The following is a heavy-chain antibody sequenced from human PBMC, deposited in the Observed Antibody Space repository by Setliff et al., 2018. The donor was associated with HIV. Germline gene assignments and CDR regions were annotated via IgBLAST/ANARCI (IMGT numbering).Heavy chain of an antibody. CDR2: VYHSGRT. D-gene: IGHD6-13*01. CDR3: ARGRSRWTYYNYYYMDV. CDR1: GGSFSGSY. Sequence: SETLSLTCAVYGGSFSGSYWSWIRQPPGKGLEWIGSVYHSGRTYYNPSLRGRVTISVDRSRNQFSLKLSSVTAADTAVYYCARGRSRWTYYNYYYMDVWGKGTTVTAP. J-gene: IGHJ6*03. V-gene: IGHV4-34*01.